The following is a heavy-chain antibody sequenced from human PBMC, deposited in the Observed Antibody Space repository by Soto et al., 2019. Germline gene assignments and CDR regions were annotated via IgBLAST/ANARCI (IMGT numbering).Heavy chain of an antibody. D-gene: IGHD6-13*01. CDR3: AKSFSSNWYDYFDY. CDR2: ISGSGGST. V-gene: IGHV3-23*01. J-gene: IGHJ4*02. Sequence: ALRLSCAASGITFSTYAMSWVRQAPGEGLEWVSAISGSGGSTYYADSVKGRFTISRDKSKNTLYLQMNSLRAEDTALYYCAKSFSSNWYDYFDYWGQGSLVTVSS. CDR1: GITFSTYA.